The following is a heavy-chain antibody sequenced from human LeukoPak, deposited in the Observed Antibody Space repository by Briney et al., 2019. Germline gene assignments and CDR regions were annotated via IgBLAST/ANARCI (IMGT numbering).Heavy chain of an antibody. J-gene: IGHJ5*02. Sequence: GGSLRLSCAASGFSFSDYAMTWVRQAPGKGLEWVSTISSGDDISYYADFVKGRFTISRDNSKNTLYLHMSSLRAEDTAIYYCAKRPGKAAAGPFDPWGQGTLATVSS. CDR2: ISSGDDIS. CDR3: AKRPGKAAAGPFDP. D-gene: IGHD6-13*01. V-gene: IGHV3-23*01. CDR1: GFSFSDYA.